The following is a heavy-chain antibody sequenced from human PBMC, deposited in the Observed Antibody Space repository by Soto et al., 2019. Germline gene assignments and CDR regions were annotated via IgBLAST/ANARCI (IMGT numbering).Heavy chain of an antibody. V-gene: IGHV1-46*01. D-gene: IGHD6-19*01. CDR1: GYTFTSYY. CDR2: INPSGGST. J-gene: IGHJ6*02. Sequence: GASVKVSCKASGYTFTSYYMHWVRQAPGQGXEWMGIINPSGGSTSYAQKFQGRVTMTRDTSTSTVYMELSSLRSEDTAVYYCARDRGGYSSGWYPTYYYYGMDVWGQGTTVTVSS. CDR3: ARDRGGYSSGWYPTYYYYGMDV.